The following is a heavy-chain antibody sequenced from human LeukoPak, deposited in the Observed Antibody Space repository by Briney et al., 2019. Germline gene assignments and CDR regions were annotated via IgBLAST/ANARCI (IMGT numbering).Heavy chain of an antibody. J-gene: IGHJ4*02. D-gene: IGHD6-13*01. CDR2: IYTSGST. Sequence: SETLSLTCTVSGGSISSSSNYWSWIRQPAGKGLEWIGRIYTSGSTNYNPSLKSRVTISVDTSKNQFSLKLSSVTAADTAVYYCAREHSSSWYEIDYWGQGTLVTVSS. CDR1: GGSISSSSNY. V-gene: IGHV4-61*02. CDR3: AREHSSSWYEIDY.